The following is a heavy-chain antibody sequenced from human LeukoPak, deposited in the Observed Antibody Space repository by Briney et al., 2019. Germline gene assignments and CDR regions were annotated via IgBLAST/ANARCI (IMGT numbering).Heavy chain of an antibody. V-gene: IGHV1-69*04. CDR3: ASLGDYGGNSGVDY. CDR1: GGTFSSYA. Sequence: SVKVSCKASGGTFSSYAISWVRQAPGQGLEWMGRIIPILGIANYAQKFQGRVTITADKSTSTAYMELSSLRSEDTAVYYCASLGDYGGNSGVDYWGQGTLVTVSS. CDR2: IIPILGIA. J-gene: IGHJ4*02. D-gene: IGHD4-23*01.